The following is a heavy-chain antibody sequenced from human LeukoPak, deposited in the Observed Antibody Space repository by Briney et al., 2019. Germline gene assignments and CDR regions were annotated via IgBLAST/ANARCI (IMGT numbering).Heavy chain of an antibody. D-gene: IGHD3-3*01. V-gene: IGHV4-30-4*08. CDR3: ARAPRNIGHYTNWYFDL. J-gene: IGHJ2*01. CDR2: IYYSGST. Sequence: PSETLCLTCTVSGGSISSGDYYWSWIRQPPGKGLEWIGYIYYSGSTYYNPSLKSRVTISVDTSKNQFSLKLSSVTAADTAVYYCARAPRNIGHYTNWYFDLWGRGTLVTVSS. CDR1: GGSISSGDYY.